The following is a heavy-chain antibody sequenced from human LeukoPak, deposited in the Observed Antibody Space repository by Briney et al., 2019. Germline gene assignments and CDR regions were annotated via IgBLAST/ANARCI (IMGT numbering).Heavy chain of an antibody. D-gene: IGHD3-10*01. CDR3: ARSGPRPKYYD. J-gene: IGHJ4*02. CDR1: GGSISSGDYY. Sequence: PSESLSLTCTVSGGSISSGDYYWSWIRQPPGKGLEWIGYIYYSGSTYYNPSLKSRVTISVDTSKNQSSLKLSSVTAADTAVYYCARSGPRPKYYDWGQGTLVTVSS. V-gene: IGHV4-30-4*01. CDR2: IYYSGST.